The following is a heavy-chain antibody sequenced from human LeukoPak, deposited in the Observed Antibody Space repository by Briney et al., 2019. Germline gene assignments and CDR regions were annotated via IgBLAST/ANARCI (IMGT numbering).Heavy chain of an antibody. CDR3: ARVGGYSYGSTLNY. V-gene: IGHV1-8*01. D-gene: IGHD5-18*01. CDR1: GYTFTSYD. CDR2: MNPNSGNT. J-gene: IGHJ4*02. Sequence: ASVKVSCKASGYTFTSYDINWVRQATGQGLEWMGWMNPNSGNTGYAQKFQGRVTMTRNTSISTAYMELSSPRSEDTAVYYCARVGGYSYGSTLNYWGQGTLVTVSS.